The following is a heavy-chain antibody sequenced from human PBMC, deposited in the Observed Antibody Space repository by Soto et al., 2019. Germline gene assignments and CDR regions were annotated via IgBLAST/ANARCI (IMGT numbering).Heavy chain of an antibody. V-gene: IGHV3-23*01. CDR3: AKLRWTGELDNFHY. CDR2: ISGSGTST. J-gene: IGHJ4*02. D-gene: IGHD1-26*01. CDR1: GFTVSVNA. Sequence: PGGSLRLSCATSGFTVSVNAMSWVRQAPGKGLEWVSSISGSGTSTSYADSVKGRFTISRDSSKNTLYLQMNSLRVEDTAIYYCAKLRWTGELDNFHYLGQGTMVPVYS.